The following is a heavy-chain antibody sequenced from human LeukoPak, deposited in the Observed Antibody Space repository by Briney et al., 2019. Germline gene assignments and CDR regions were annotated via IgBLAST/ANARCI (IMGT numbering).Heavy chain of an antibody. V-gene: IGHV3-30*04. CDR2: ISNDGNKK. D-gene: IGHD2-2*01. Sequence: GGSLRLSCVASGFSSYAIHWVRQAPGKGLEGVSVISNDGNKKYYADSVKGRFTISRDNSKNTWYLQMNSLRDDDTGVYHCARPLQYSTSWQGFDPWGQGTLVTVSS. CDR3: ARPLQYSTSWQGFDP. J-gene: IGHJ5*02. CDR1: GFSSYA.